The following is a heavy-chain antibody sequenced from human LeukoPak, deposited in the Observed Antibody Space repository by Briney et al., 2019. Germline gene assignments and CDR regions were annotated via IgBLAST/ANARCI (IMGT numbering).Heavy chain of an antibody. V-gene: IGHV4-39*07. Sequence: PSETLSLTCTVSGGSISSSSYYWGWIRQPPGMGLEWIGSIYYSGSTYYNPSLKSRVTISVDTSKNQFSLKLSSVTAADTAVYYCARDLQWSLGPLDYWGQGILVTVSS. CDR2: IYYSGST. CDR1: GGSISSSSYY. D-gene: IGHD3-22*01. CDR3: ARDLQWSLGPLDY. J-gene: IGHJ4*02.